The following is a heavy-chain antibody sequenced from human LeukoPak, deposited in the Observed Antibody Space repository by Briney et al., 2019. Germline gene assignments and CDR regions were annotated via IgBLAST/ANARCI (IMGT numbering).Heavy chain of an antibody. V-gene: IGHV1-46*01. CDR3: ARGLLSGYYDSSGYTDY. CDR2: INPNGGST. J-gene: IGHJ4*02. CDR1: GYTVTSYY. D-gene: IGHD3-22*01. Sequence: GASVKVSCKASGYTVTSYYMHLVRQAPGQGLEWMGIINPNGGSTSYAQKFQGRVTMTRDTSTSTVYMELSSLRSEDTAVYYWARGLLSGYYDSSGYTDYWGQGTLVTVSS.